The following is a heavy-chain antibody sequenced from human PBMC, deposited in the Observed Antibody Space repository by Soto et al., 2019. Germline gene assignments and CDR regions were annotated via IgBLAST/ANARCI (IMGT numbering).Heavy chain of an antibody. Sequence: SETLSLTCTVSGGSINSGGHYWSWTRQHPGKGLEWIGYIYYGGSTNYNPSLKSRVTISVDTPKNQFSLKLSSVTAADTAVYYCARVPGPWGQGTLVTVSS. V-gene: IGHV4-30-4*08. CDR3: ARVPGP. CDR2: IYYGGST. CDR1: GGSINSGGHY. J-gene: IGHJ5*02.